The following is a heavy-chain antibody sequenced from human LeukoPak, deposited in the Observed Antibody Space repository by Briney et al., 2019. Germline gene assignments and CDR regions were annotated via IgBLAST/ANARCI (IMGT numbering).Heavy chain of an antibody. D-gene: IGHD3-22*01. V-gene: IGHV4-34*01. CDR1: GGSLSGYY. CDR2: INHSGST. J-gene: IGHJ4*02. CDR3: ASEDRDY. Sequence: SETLSLTCAVYGGSLSGYYWSWIRQPPGKGLEWIGEINHSGSTNYNPSLKSRVTISVDTSKNQFSLKLSSVTAADTAVYYCASEDRDYWGQGTLVTVSS.